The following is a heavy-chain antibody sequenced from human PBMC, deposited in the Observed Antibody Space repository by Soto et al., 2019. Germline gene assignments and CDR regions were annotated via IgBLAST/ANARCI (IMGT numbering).Heavy chain of an antibody. J-gene: IGHJ4*02. Sequence: GGALRLCRAASGFTFSSYAISWVRQAPGKGLEWVSAISGSGGSTYYADSVKGRFTISRDNSKNTLYLQMSSLRAEDTAVYYCAKCDSNHYYFDYWGQGTMVTVSS. D-gene: IGHD2-21*02. CDR3: AKCDSNHYYFDY. CDR1: GFTFSSYA. V-gene: IGHV3-23*01. CDR2: ISGSGGST.